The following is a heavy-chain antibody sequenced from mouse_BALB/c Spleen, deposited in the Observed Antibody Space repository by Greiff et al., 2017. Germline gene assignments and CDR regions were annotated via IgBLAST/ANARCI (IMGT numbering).Heavy chain of an antibody. Sequence: VQLQQSGAELVRSGASVKLSCTASGFNIKDYYMHWVKQRPEQGLEWIGWIDPENGDTEYAPKFQGKATMTADTSSNTAYLQLSSLTSEDTAVYYWNAVYYYGVFDYWGQGTTLTVSS. CDR2: IDPENGDT. CDR1: GFNIKDYY. V-gene: IGHV14-4*02. D-gene: IGHD1-1*01. J-gene: IGHJ2*01. CDR3: NAVYYYGVFDY.